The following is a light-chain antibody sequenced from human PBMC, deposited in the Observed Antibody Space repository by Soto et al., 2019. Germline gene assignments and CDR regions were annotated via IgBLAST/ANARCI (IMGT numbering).Light chain of an antibody. CDR2: SNG. V-gene: IGLV1-44*01. CDR3: AAWDGSLHGWV. J-gene: IGLJ3*02. CDR1: STNIGGNP. Sequence: QPVLTQPPSASGTPGQRVTISCSGSSTNIGGNPVNWYQQLPGTAPKLLIYSNGQRPSGVPDRFSGSKSGTSASLAISGLQSEDEADYHCAAWDGSLHGWVFGGGTKLTVL.